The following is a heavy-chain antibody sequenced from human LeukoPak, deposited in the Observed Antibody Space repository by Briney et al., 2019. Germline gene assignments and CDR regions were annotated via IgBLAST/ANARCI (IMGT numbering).Heavy chain of an antibody. Sequence: GGSLRLSCAASGFTFNSYAMQWVRQAPGKGLEYVSGISSDGDSTYYANSVKGRFIISRDNSKNMLYLQMGSLRAEDTAVYYCAKFENYGDYPSFDYWGQGTLVTVSS. CDR1: GFTFNSYA. D-gene: IGHD4-17*01. CDR2: ISSDGDST. J-gene: IGHJ4*02. CDR3: AKFENYGDYPSFDY. V-gene: IGHV3-64*01.